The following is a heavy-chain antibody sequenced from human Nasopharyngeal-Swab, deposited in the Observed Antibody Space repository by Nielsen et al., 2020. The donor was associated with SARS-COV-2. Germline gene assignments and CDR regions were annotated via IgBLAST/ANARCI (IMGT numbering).Heavy chain of an antibody. CDR3: ARDPHSSGWYNY. Sequence: SVKVSCKASGGTFSSYDISWVRQAPGQGLEWMGGIIPIFGTANYAQKFQGRVTITADESTSTAYMELSSLRSEDTAVYYCARDPHSSGWYNYWGQGTLVTVSS. V-gene: IGHV1-69*13. CDR2: IIPIFGTA. CDR1: GGTFSSYD. D-gene: IGHD6-19*01. J-gene: IGHJ4*02.